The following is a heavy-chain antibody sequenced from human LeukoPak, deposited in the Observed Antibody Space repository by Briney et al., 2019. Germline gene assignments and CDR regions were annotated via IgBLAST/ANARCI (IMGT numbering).Heavy chain of an antibody. D-gene: IGHD3-22*01. J-gene: IGHJ6*03. CDR2: IYSGGST. CDR1: GFTVSSNY. Sequence: GGSLRLSCAASGFTVSSNYMSWVRQAPGKGLEWVPVIYSGGSTYYADSVKGRFTISRDNSKNTLYLQMNSLRAEDTAVYYCARVQSYYDSSGYTRTMGVWGKGTTVTVSS. CDR3: ARVQSYYDSSGYTRTMGV. V-gene: IGHV3-53*01.